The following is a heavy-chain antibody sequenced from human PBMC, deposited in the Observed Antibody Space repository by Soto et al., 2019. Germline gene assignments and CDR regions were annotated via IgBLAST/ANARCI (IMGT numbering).Heavy chain of an antibody. Sequence: GGSLRLSCAASGFTFSSYGMHWVRQAPGKGLEWVAVIWYDGSNKYYADSVKGRFTISRDNSKNTLYLQMNSLRAEDTAVYYCARARFGDPTPTDYYYYGMDVWGQGTTVTVSS. CDR2: IWYDGSNK. D-gene: IGHD3-10*01. CDR3: ARARFGDPTPTDYYYYGMDV. V-gene: IGHV3-33*01. J-gene: IGHJ6*02. CDR1: GFTFSSYG.